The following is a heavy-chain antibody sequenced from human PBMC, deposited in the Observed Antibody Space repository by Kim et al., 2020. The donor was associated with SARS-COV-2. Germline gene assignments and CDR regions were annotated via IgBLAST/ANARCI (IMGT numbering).Heavy chain of an antibody. D-gene: IGHD3-16*02. J-gene: IGHJ2*01. CDR3: ARLKGYMGELSLSGWYFDL. CDR2: IYYSGST. CDR1: GGSISSYY. V-gene: IGHV4-59*13. Sequence: SETLSLTCTVSGGSISSYYWSWIRQPPGKGLEWIGYIYYSGSTNYNPSLKSRVTISVDTSKNQFSLKLSSVTAADTAVYYCARLKGYMGELSLSGWYFDLWGRGTLVTVSS.